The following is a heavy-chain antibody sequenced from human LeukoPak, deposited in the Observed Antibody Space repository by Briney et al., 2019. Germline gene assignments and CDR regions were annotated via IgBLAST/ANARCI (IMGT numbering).Heavy chain of an antibody. D-gene: IGHD3-9*01. Sequence: GGCLRLSCAASEFTFSSYGMSWVRQAPGKGLEWVSSISGSGGSTQYADSVQGRFTISRDNSKNTLYLQMNSLRAEDTAVYYCASPAGNRYFDWLLYDYWGQGTLVTVSS. J-gene: IGHJ4*02. CDR3: ASPAGNRYFDWLLYDY. CDR1: EFTFSSYG. V-gene: IGHV3-23*01. CDR2: ISGSGGST.